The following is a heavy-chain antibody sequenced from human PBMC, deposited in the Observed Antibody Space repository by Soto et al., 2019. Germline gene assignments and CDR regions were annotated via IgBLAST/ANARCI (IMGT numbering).Heavy chain of an antibody. CDR1: GFTFSSYA. D-gene: IGHD3-10*01. V-gene: IGHV3-30-3*01. J-gene: IGHJ6*02. Sequence: GGSLRLSCAASGFTFSSYAMHWVRQAPGKGLEWVAVISYDGSNKYYADSVKGRFTISRDNSKNTLYLQMNSLRAEDTAVYYCARAGPTIYSYGVKLGELSPPHPATYGMDVWGQGTTVTVSS. CDR2: ISYDGSNK. CDR3: ARAGPTIYSYGVKLGELSPPHPATYGMDV.